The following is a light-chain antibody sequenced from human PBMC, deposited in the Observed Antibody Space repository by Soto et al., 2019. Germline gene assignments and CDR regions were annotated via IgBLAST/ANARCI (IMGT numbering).Light chain of an antibody. Sequence: QSSLTQPASVSGSPGQSITISCTGTISDVGGYNYVSWYQHHPGKAPKLMIFEVSNRPSGVSNRFSGSKSGNTASLTISGLQAEDEADYYCSSYTSSSTPWVFGGGTKLTVL. CDR2: EVS. J-gene: IGLJ3*02. CDR3: SSYTSSSTPWV. V-gene: IGLV2-14*01. CDR1: ISDVGGYNY.